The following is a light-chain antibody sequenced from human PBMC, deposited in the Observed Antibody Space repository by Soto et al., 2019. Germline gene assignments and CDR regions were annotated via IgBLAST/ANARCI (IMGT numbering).Light chain of an antibody. CDR2: EVS. V-gene: IGLV2-14*01. CDR1: SSDVGGYNF. J-gene: IGLJ2*01. CDR3: SSYSSSSKVL. Sequence: QSALTQPASVSGSPGQSITISCTGTSSDVGGYNFVSWYQHHPGKAPKLMIYEVSNRPSGVSNRFSASKSDNTASLTISGLQAEDEAHYYCSSYSSSSKVLFGGGTKLTRP.